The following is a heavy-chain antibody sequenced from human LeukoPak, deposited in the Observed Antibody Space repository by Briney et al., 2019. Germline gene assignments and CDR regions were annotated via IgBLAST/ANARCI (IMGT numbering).Heavy chain of an antibody. CDR3: VRDRPHNCFDP. CDR1: GFTFSAFW. V-gene: IGHV3-74*01. CDR2: IDTDGRET. Sequence: GGSLRLSCAASGFTFSAFWMHWVRQSPGKGLEWLSRIDTDGRETVYADSVRGRFTISRDNAKNTLHLQMNSLRAEDTAVYYCVRDRPHNCFDPWGQGTPVTVSS. J-gene: IGHJ5*02.